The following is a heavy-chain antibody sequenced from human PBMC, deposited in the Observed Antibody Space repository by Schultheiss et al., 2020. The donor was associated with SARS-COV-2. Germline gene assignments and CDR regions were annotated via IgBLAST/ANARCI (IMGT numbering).Heavy chain of an antibody. J-gene: IGHJ4*02. CDR3: ASYGDYYGAVDY. D-gene: IGHD4-17*01. CDR1: GGSISSSNW. CDR2: IYYSGST. V-gene: IGHV4-31*11. Sequence: SETLSLTCAVSGGSISSSNWWSWIRQHPGKGLEWIGYIYYSGSTYYNPSLKSRVTISVDTSKNQFSLKLSSVTAADTAVYYCASYGDYYGAVDYWGQGTLVTVSS.